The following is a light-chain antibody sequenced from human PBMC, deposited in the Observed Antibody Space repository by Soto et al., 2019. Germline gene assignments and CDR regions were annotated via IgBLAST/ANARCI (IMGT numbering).Light chain of an antibody. CDR1: QSITGY. Sequence: DIQMTQSPSSLSASVGDRVAITCRASQSITGYLNWYQQKPGKVPKLLIYAASTLQSGLPSRFSGSGSGTDFTLTLSSLQAEDSATYYCQQSFIAPWTSGQGNKVEIK. CDR2: AAS. J-gene: IGKJ1*01. CDR3: QQSFIAPWT. V-gene: IGKV1-39*01.